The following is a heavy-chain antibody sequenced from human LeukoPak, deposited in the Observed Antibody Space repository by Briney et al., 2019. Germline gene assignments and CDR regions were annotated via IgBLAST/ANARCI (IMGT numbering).Heavy chain of an antibody. CDR2: INHSGST. J-gene: IGHJ4*02. V-gene: IGHV4-34*01. CDR3: ARLVGSIWYHEVLRGRDY. Sequence: PSETLSLTCAVYGGSFSGYYWSWIRQPPGKGLEWIGEINHSGSTNYNPSLKSRVTISVDTSKNQFSLKLSSVTAADTAVYYCARLVGSIWYHEVLRGRDYWGQGTLVTVSS. CDR1: GGSFSGYY. D-gene: IGHD6-13*01.